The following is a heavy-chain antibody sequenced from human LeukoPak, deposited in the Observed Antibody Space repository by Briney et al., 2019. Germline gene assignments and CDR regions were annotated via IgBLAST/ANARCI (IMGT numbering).Heavy chain of an antibody. CDR1: GFTFSRHW. CDR3: TKEEWFRFDY. CDR2: IKPDGSAR. V-gene: IGHV3-7*03. J-gene: IGHJ4*02. D-gene: IGHD3-3*01. Sequence: PGGSLRLSCAASGFTFSRHWMTWVRQAPGKGLEWVAKIKPDGSARFYVDSVRGRFTISKDNAKNSLYLQMNGLTIEDTAIYYCTKEEWFRFDYWGQGNLVTVAS.